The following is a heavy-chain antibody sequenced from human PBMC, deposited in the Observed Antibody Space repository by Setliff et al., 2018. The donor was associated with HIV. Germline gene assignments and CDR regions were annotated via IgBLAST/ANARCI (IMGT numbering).Heavy chain of an antibody. Sequence: GESLKISCAASGFTFSSYGMHWVRQAPGKGLEWVAFIRYDGSNKYYADSVKGRFTISRDNSKNTLYLQMNSLRAEDTAVYYCANGDGYFDYWGQGTLVTVSS. D-gene: IGHD3-10*01. V-gene: IGHV3-30*02. CDR3: ANGDGYFDY. J-gene: IGHJ4*02. CDR2: IRYDGSNK. CDR1: GFTFSSYG.